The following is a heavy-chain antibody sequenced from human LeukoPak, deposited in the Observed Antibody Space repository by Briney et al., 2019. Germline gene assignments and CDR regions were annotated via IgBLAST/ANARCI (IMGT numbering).Heavy chain of an antibody. CDR3: ARGDCSSTSCYRHYYYMDV. D-gene: IGHD2-2*01. CDR2: ISSSSSYI. CDR1: GFTFSSYS. Sequence: PGRSLRLSCAASGFTFSSYSMNWVRQAPGKGLEWVSSISSSSSYIYYADSVKGRFTISRDNAKHSLYLQMNSLRAEDTAVYYCARGDCSSTSCYRHYYYMDVWGKGTTVTVSS. J-gene: IGHJ6*03. V-gene: IGHV3-21*01.